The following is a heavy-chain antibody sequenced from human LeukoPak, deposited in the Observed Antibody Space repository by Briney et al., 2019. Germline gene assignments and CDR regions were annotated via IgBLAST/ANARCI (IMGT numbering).Heavy chain of an antibody. V-gene: IGHV1-2*02. CDR2: INPNSGDT. J-gene: IGHJ3*02. CDR3: ATTRGLQLYDAFDI. CDR1: GYTFTGYY. Sequence: GASVKVSCKASGYTFTGYYMHWVRQAPGQGLEWMGWINPNSGDTNYAQKFQGRVTMTRDTSISTAYMELSRLRSDDTAVYYCATTRGLQLYDAFDIWGQGTMVTVSS. D-gene: IGHD1-1*01.